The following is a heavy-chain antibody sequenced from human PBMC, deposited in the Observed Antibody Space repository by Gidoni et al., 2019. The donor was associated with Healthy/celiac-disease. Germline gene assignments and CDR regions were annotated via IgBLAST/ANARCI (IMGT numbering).Heavy chain of an antibody. CDR1: VGSTSSCSYY. CDR3: ARRWRATTDFDY. Sequence: QLQLPEAGPGLVKPSETLSLTGTVSVGSTSSCSYYWGWILQPPGKGLEWIGSMYYIGSTFYNPYPKSRVTISVDTSKNQFSLKLSSVTAADTAVYDCARRWRATTDFDYWGQGTLVTVSS. V-gene: IGHV4-39*01. CDR2: MYYIGST. J-gene: IGHJ4*02. D-gene: IGHD1-26*01.